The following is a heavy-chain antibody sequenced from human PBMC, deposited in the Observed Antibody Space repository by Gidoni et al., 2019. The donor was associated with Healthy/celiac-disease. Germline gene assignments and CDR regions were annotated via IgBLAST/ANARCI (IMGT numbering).Heavy chain of an antibody. J-gene: IGHJ4*02. CDR2: IYYSGST. CDR3: ARHFGGYSYGYFAVYYFDY. D-gene: IGHD5-18*01. Sequence: QLQLQESGSGLVQPSEPLSLSCTVSGGSIRRRSYICGWIPQPPGKGLEWIGSIYYSGSTYYNPSLKSRVTISVDTSKNKFSLKLSSVTAADTAVYYCARHFGGYSYGYFAVYYFDYWGQGTLVTVSS. CDR1: GGSIRRRSYI. V-gene: IGHV4-39*01.